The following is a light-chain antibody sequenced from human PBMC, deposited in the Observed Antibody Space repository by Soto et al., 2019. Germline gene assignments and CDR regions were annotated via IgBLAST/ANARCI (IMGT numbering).Light chain of an antibody. J-gene: IGLJ3*02. CDR1: SSDIGGYNY. CDR2: EVR. Sequence: QSALTQPASVSGSPGQSITISCTGTSSDIGGYNYVSWYQQHPGKAPKLMIYEVRNRPSGVSDRFSGSKSGNTASLTISGLQAEDKADYYCSSYTPSSTLRVFGGGTKLTVL. CDR3: SSYTPSSTLRV. V-gene: IGLV2-14*03.